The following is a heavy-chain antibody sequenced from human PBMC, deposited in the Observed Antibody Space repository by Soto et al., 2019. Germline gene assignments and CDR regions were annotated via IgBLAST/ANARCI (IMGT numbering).Heavy chain of an antibody. CDR3: AKATATGGGAFDI. CDR2: ILVDGRT. J-gene: IGHJ3*02. D-gene: IGHD2-8*02. CDR1: GFICSSYD. V-gene: IGHV3-23*01. Sequence: GGSLRRACAASGFICSSYDMSWVRQAPGKGLEWVSTILVDGRTFYVDSVKGRFTISRDNSKNTVYLQMSSLTAGDTALYYCAKATATGGGAFDICGQGTMVTVSS.